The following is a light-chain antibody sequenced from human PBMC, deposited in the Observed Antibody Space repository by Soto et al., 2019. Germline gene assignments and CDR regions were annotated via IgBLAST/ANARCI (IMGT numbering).Light chain of an antibody. CDR3: QQLYGYPLT. CDR2: LAS. CDR1: QDISRS. Sequence: DIQMTQSPSTLSASTGDRVTITCRASQDISRSLAWYQQRPGRAPRLLIWLASNLQSGVPSRFSGSGSGTDFTLTIGGLQPEDFATYHCQQLYGYPLTFGGGTKVDIK. J-gene: IGKJ4*01. V-gene: IGKV1-9*01.